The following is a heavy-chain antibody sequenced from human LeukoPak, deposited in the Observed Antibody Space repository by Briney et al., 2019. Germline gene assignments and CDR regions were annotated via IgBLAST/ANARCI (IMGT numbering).Heavy chain of an antibody. V-gene: IGHV3-48*03. Sequence: PGGSLRLSCAASGFTFSSYEMNWVRQAPGKGLEGVSYISSSGSTIYYADSVKGRFTISRDNAKNSLYLQMNSLRAEDTAVYYCARATRGADAFDIWGQGTMVTVSS. CDR1: GFTFSSYE. D-gene: IGHD1-26*01. CDR3: ARATRGADAFDI. J-gene: IGHJ3*02. CDR2: ISSSGSTI.